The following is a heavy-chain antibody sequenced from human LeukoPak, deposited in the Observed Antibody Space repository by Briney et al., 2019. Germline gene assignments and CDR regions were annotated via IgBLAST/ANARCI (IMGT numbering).Heavy chain of an antibody. J-gene: IGHJ4*02. CDR2: ISTRSSII. CDR1: GFTFSDYA. D-gene: IGHD3-16*01. V-gene: IGHV3-48*01. CDR3: AREDDKAAYQLDF. Sequence: GGSLRLSCAASGFTFSDYAMHWVRQAPGKGLEWVSCISTRSSIIFYADSVKGRFTISRDNAKNSLYLQMNSLRAEDTAVYYCAREDDKAAYQLDFWGQGTLVTVSS.